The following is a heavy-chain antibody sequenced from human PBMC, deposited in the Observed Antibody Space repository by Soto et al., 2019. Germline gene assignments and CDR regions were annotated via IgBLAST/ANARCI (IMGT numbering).Heavy chain of an antibody. J-gene: IGHJ4*02. Sequence: PGGSLRLSCTASELTFSDCAMSWVRQAPGKGLEWIGSIDYSGTTFFSPSLKSRVTISADTSMNQFSLALTSVTAADTAMYYCARGSTTEKVDSWGQGILVTVSS. V-gene: IGHV4-38-2*02. CDR1: ELTFSDCA. CDR2: IDYSGTT. CDR3: ARGSTTEKVDS.